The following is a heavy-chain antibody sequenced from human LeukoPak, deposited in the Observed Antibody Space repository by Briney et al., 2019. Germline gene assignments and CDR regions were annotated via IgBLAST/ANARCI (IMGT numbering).Heavy chain of an antibody. CDR2: ISHSGSS. V-gene: IGHV4-34*01. CDR1: NGTFSGYY. CDR3: GRRPYFDILAGSQMWGTVDH. D-gene: IGHD3-9*01. Sequence: PSETQSLNCGVYNGTFSGYYWTRIRQPPGRGLEWIGDISHSGSSHYNPSLKSRLSMSVDTSKNQFSLTLTAVTAADTAVYYCGRRPYFDILAGSQMWGTVDHWGQGALVTVSS. J-gene: IGHJ4*02.